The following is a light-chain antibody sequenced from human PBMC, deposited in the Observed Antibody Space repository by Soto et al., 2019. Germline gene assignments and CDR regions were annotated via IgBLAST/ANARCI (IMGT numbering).Light chain of an antibody. Sequence: TQATGTLSLSPGERATLSCRASQSVSSSYLAWYQQKPGQAPRLLIYGASSRATGIPDRFSGSGSGTDFTLTISRLEPEDFAVYYCQQYGSSPAFGPGTKVDIK. CDR3: QQYGSSPA. J-gene: IGKJ3*01. CDR1: QSVSSSY. CDR2: GAS. V-gene: IGKV3-20*01.